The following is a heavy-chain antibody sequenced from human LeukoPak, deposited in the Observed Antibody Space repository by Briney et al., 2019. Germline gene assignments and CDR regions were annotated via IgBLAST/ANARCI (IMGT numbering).Heavy chain of an antibody. CDR3: ARDGDSFTIPYYFDY. Sequence: PGGSLRLSCAASGFTFSSYAMSWVRQAPGKGLEWVSAISGSGGSTYYADSVKGRFTISRDNSKNTLYLQMNSLRAEDTAVYYCARDGDSFTIPYYFDYWGQGTLVTVSS. V-gene: IGHV3-23*01. CDR1: GFTFSSYA. CDR2: ISGSGGST. J-gene: IGHJ4*02. D-gene: IGHD3-3*01.